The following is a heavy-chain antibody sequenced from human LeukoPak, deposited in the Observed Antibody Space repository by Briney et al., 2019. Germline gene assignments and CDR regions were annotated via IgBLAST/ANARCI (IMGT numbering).Heavy chain of an antibody. J-gene: IGHJ4*02. Sequence: GGSLRLSCVTSGFTFSGYGMHWVRQAPGRGLEWVAFIRNDGNFKDFIDSVRGRFTISRDNSKSTLYLQMNSLRAEDTALYYCTRERFCTGSGCYSDNTYFDYWGQGSLVTVSS. CDR3: TRERFCTGSGCYSDNTYFDY. CDR1: GFTFSGYG. CDR2: IRNDGNFK. V-gene: IGHV3-30*02. D-gene: IGHD2-8*02.